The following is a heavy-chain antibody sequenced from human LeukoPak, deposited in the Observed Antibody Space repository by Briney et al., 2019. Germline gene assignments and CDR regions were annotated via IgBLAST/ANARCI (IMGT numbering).Heavy chain of an antibody. CDR1: GFTFSSYS. D-gene: IGHD1-1*01. CDR3: ARGQTGTTDY. V-gene: IGHV3-21*01. Sequence: PGGSLRLSCAASGFTFSSYSMNWVRQAPGKGLEWVSSISGGSTYIYQADSVKGRFTISRDNAKNSLYLQMDSLRAEDTAVYYCARGQTGTTDYWGQGTLVTVSS. J-gene: IGHJ4*02. CDR2: ISGGSTYI.